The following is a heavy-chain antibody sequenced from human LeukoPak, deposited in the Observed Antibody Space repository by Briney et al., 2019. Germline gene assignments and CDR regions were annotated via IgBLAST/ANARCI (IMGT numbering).Heavy chain of an antibody. CDR2: ISSSGRTT. D-gene: IGHD2-15*01. Sequence: PGGSLRLSCVVSGFTFNIYEMNWVRQAPGKGLEWVSYISSSGRTTYYADSVKGRFTISRDNAKNSLYLQMNSLRVDETAVYYCARGPRDPTEFCSGGRCAPTYEFWGQGTLVTVSS. CDR3: ARGPRDPTEFCSGGRCAPTYEF. CDR1: GFTFNIYE. V-gene: IGHV3-48*03. J-gene: IGHJ4*02.